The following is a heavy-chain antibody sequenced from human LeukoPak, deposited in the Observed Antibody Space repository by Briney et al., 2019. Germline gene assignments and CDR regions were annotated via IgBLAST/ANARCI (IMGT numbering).Heavy chain of an antibody. CDR2: INPNSGLT. V-gene: IGHV1-2*02. J-gene: IGHJ4*02. CDR1: GYTFTGYF. CDR3: AKGSSGWTYYFDY. D-gene: IGHD6-19*01. Sequence: ASVKVSCKATGYTFTGYFIHWVRQAPGQGLEWMGWINPNSGLTNYAQKFQGRVTMTRDTSISAAYMELSSLRSDDTAVYYCAKGSSGWTYYFDYWGQGTLVTVSS.